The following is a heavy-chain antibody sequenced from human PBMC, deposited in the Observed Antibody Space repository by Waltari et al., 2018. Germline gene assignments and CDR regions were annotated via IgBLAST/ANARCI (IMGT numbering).Heavy chain of an antibody. CDR3: ARAPAKQWTSDNYYGMDV. CDR2: IYSGGNT. J-gene: IGHJ6*02. CDR1: GFPVRCYF. V-gene: IGHV3-53*01. D-gene: IGHD2-2*01. Sequence: EVQMVESGGDLVQPGGSLSLSCVASGFPVRCYFLSWVRQAPGKGLEWVSAIYSGGNTYYAVSVRGRFFISRDNSKNTVYLHMNRLRAEDSALYYCARAPAKQWTSDNYYGMDVWGQGTTVRVSS.